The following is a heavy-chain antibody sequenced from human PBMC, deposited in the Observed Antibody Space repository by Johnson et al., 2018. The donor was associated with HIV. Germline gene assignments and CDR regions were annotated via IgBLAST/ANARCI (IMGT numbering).Heavy chain of an antibody. J-gene: IGHJ3*01. CDR2: IRYDGSNK. CDR1: GFTFSSYG. CDR3: ASDGWELLGVAAVDV. Sequence: QVQLVESGGGVVQPGGSLRLSCAASGFTFSSYGMHWVRQAPGKGLEWVAFIRYDGSNKYYADSVKGRFTISRDTSKNTLYLQMNSLRPEDTAVYYCASDGWELLGVAAVDVWGQGTLVTVSS. D-gene: IGHD1-26*01. V-gene: IGHV3-30*02.